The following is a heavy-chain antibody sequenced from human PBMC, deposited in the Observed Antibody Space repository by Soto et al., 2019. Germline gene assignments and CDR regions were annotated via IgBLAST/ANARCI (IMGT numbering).Heavy chain of an antibody. Sequence: RLSCVASGFTFSSYWMSWVRQAPGKGLEWVANIKQDGSEKYYVDSVKDRFTISRDNAKNSLYLQMNSLRAEDSAVYYCARVYPGSGWPYHYYGIDVSGQGTTVTVFS. D-gene: IGHD6-19*01. CDR1: GFTFSSYW. J-gene: IGHJ6*02. CDR2: IKQDGSEK. V-gene: IGHV3-7*01. CDR3: ARVYPGSGWPYHYYGIDV.